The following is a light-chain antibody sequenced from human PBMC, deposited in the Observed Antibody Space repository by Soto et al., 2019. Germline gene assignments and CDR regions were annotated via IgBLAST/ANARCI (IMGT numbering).Light chain of an antibody. Sequence: DIQMTQSPSSLSASVGDRVTITCRASQDISDWLAWYQQKPEKAPKSLIYAASLLQTGVPSRFSRSGSGTYFTLTISSLQPEDSATYYCQQYNTYPLPFGGGTKVEIK. CDR1: QDISDW. V-gene: IGKV1D-16*01. CDR2: AAS. CDR3: QQYNTYPLP. J-gene: IGKJ4*01.